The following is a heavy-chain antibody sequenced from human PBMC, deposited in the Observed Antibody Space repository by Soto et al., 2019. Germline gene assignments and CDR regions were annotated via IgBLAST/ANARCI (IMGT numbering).Heavy chain of an antibody. CDR1: GYSFPAFW. CDR2: IFPADSET. CDR3: ARRGAGYNYDF. Sequence: GESLKISCGASGYSFPAFWIGWVRQMPGKGLEWMGIIFPADSETRYSPSFQGQVTISADKPTSTAYLEWSSLKASDTAMYYCARRGAGYNYDFWGQGTLVTVSS. J-gene: IGHJ4*02. D-gene: IGHD5-12*01. V-gene: IGHV5-51*01.